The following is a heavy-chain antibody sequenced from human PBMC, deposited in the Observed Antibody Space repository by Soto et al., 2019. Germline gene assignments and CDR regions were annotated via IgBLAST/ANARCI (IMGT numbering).Heavy chain of an antibody. CDR2: IKSKTDGGTT. D-gene: IGHD2-2*01. J-gene: IGHJ6*02. V-gene: IGHV3-15*01. Sequence: GGSLRLSCAASGFTFGNAWMSWVRQAPGKGLEWVGRIKSKTDGGTTDYAAPVKGRFTISRDDSKNTLYLQMNSLKTEDTAVYYCTTDLPPIVVVPAAIVYGMDVWGQGTTVTVSS. CDR1: GFTFGNAW. CDR3: TTDLPPIVVVPAAIVYGMDV.